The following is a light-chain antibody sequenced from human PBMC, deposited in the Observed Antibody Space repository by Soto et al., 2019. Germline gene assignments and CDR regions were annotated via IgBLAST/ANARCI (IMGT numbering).Light chain of an antibody. CDR2: GAS. CDR1: QSVSSSY. Sequence: EIVLTQSPGTLSLSPGERATLSCRASQSVSSSYLAWYQQKPGQAPRLLIYGASSSATGIPDRFSGSGSGTEFTLTISRLEPEDFAEYYCQQYGSSPSYTFGQGTKLEIK. J-gene: IGKJ2*01. V-gene: IGKV3-20*01. CDR3: QQYGSSPSYT.